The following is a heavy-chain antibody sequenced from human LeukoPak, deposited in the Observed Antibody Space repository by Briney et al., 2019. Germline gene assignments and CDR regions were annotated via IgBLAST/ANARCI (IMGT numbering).Heavy chain of an antibody. J-gene: IGHJ4*02. CDR3: AKGPRSSSWYHFDN. CDR2: IAGSGDRT. CDR1: GFTFSTYA. V-gene: IGHV3-23*01. D-gene: IGHD6-13*01. Sequence: GGSLRLSCAASGFTFSTYAMSWVRQAPGKGLEWVSTIAGSGDRTYYADSVKGRFTISRDNSKNTLYLQMNSLRAEDTAIYYCAKGPRSSSWYHFDNWGQGTLVTVSS.